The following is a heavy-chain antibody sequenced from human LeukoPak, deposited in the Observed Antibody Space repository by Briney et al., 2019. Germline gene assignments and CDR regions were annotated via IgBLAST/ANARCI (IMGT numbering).Heavy chain of an antibody. CDR1: GGSISSSSYY. D-gene: IGHD3-22*01. CDR3: AREDRPTYYYDSSGYYRFDY. J-gene: IGHJ4*02. Sequence: SETLSLTCTVSGGSISSSSYYWGWIRQPPGKGLEWIGSIYYSVSTYYNPSLKSRVTISVDTSKNQFSLKLSSVTAADTAVYYCAREDRPTYYYDSSGYYRFDYWGQGTLVTVSS. V-gene: IGHV4-39*02. CDR2: IYYSVST.